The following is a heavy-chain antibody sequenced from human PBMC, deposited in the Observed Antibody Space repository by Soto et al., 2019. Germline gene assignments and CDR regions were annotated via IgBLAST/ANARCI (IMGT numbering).Heavy chain of an antibody. CDR2: IMPIFRAP. V-gene: IGHV1-69*12. CDR3: ASWLKGPDIGNYYYGMDV. Sequence: QVQLVQSGAEVKKPGSSVKVSCKASGGAFSDYAFSWVRQAPGQGLELLGGIMPIFRAPDYAQKFQGRVTITAHEFTRTAYMEMNRLRSEDTAVYYCASWLKGPDIGNYYYGMDVWGQGTTVTVS. D-gene: IGHD2-15*01. J-gene: IGHJ6*02. CDR1: GGAFSDYA.